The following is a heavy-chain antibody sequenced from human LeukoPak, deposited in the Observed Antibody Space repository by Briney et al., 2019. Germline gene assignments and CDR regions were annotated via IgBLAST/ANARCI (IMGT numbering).Heavy chain of an antibody. V-gene: IGHV4-4*08. CDR2: IYTSGST. CDR1: GGSISSYY. D-gene: IGHD6-19*01. J-gene: IGHJ5*02. CDR3: AREAPQWLVLGNWFDP. Sequence: SETLSLTCTVSGGSISSYYWSWIRQPPGKGLEWIGRIYTSGSTNYNPSLKSRVTISVDTSKNQFSLKLSSVTAADTAVYYCAREAPQWLVLGNWFDPWGQGTLVTVSS.